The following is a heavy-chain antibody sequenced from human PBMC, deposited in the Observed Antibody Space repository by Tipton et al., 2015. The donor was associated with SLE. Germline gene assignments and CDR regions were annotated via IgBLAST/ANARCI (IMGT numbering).Heavy chain of an antibody. Sequence: SLRLSCVASGFTFSSYWMSWVRQAPGKGLEWVANIKQDGSEKYYVDSVKGRFTISRDNAKNSLYLQMNSLRAEDTAVYYCARGNKITTEYWGQGTLVTVSS. CDR3: ARGNKITTEY. CDR1: GFTFSSYW. V-gene: IGHV3-7*01. D-gene: IGHD3-22*01. J-gene: IGHJ4*02. CDR2: IKQDGSEK.